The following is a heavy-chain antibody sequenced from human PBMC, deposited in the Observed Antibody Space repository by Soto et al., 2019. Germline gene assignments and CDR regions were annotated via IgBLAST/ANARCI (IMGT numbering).Heavy chain of an antibody. CDR1: GFTFSSYG. CDR2: IWYDGSNK. Sequence: QVQLVESGGGVVQPGRSLRLSCAASGFTFSSYGMHWVRQAPGKGLEWVAVIWYDGSNKYYADSVKGRFTISRDNYKSTLYLQMNSLRAEDTAVYYCARDRLVLWFVEKMDVWGQGTTVTVSS. J-gene: IGHJ6*02. D-gene: IGHD3-10*01. V-gene: IGHV3-33*01. CDR3: ARDRLVLWFVEKMDV.